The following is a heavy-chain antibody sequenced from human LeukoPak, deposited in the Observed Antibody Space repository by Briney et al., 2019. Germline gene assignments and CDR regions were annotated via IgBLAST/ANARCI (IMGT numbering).Heavy chain of an antibody. CDR2: ISAYNGHT. V-gene: IGHV1-18*01. CDR3: ARDVEMATIPGYYYYYMDV. D-gene: IGHD5-24*01. Sequence: GASVKVSCKVSGYTFREYGITWARQAPGQGLEWMGWISAYNGHTNYAQKFQGRVTMTTDTSTSTAYMELRSLRSDDTAVYYCARDVEMATIPGYYYYYMDVWGKGTTVTISS. J-gene: IGHJ6*03. CDR1: GYTFREYG.